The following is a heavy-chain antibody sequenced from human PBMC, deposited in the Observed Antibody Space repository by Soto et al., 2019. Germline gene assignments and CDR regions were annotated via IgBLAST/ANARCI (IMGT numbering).Heavy chain of an antibody. V-gene: IGHV5-10-1*01. J-gene: IGHJ4*02. CDR3: ARQIYDSDTGPNFQYYFDS. D-gene: IGHD3-22*01. CDR2: IDPSDSQT. Sequence: GESLKISCKGSGYSFAGYWITWVRQKPGKGLEWMGRIDPSDSQTYYSPSFRGHVTISVTKSITTVFLQWSSLRASDTAMYYCARQIYDSDTGPNFQYYFDSWGQGTLVTSP. CDR1: GYSFAGYW.